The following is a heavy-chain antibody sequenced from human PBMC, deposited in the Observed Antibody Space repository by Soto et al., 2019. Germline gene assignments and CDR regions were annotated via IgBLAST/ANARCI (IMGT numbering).Heavy chain of an antibody. V-gene: IGHV1-24*01. CDR3: ARGLYSGSYSYYYGMDV. J-gene: IGHJ6*02. CDR2: FDPEVDET. D-gene: IGHD1-26*01. Sequence: ASVKVSCKVSGDTLPELSIHWVRQTPGKGLEWMGCFDPEVDETIYPQKFQDRVTMTEDTSTDTAYMELRSLRSDDTAVYYCARGLYSGSYSYYYGMDVWGQGTTVTVSS. CDR1: GDTLPELS.